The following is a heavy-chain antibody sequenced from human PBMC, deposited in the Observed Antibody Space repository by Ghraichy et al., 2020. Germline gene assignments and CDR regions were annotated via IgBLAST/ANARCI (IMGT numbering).Heavy chain of an antibody. CDR1: GFTFSTYA. Sequence: GGSLRLSCAASGFTFSTYAMTWVRQAPGKGLEWVSTIGSGFETHYADSVKGRFTISRDNSKNTLYLQMNSLRAEDTAIYYCAKYMAPGATRWFDPWGQGTLVTVSS. CDR2: IGSGFET. V-gene: IGHV3-23*01. CDR3: AKYMAPGATRWFDP. D-gene: IGHD1-1*01. J-gene: IGHJ5*02.